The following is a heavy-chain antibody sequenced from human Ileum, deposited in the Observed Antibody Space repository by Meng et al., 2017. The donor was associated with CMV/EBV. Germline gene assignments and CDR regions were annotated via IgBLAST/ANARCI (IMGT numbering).Heavy chain of an antibody. D-gene: IGHD2-8*01. CDR1: GFPFSNVW. CDR2: IKRKSDGGTA. V-gene: IGHV3-15*01. CDR3: STLYGRGTRDY. Sequence: LRLVESGGGSVKPGGSLRLSCVTSGFPFSNVWMSWVRQAPGKGLEWVGRIKRKSDGGTADYAAPVTGRFTISRDDSTNTVYLQMNSLRSEDTAVYYCSTLYGRGTRDYWGQGTLVTVSS. J-gene: IGHJ4*02.